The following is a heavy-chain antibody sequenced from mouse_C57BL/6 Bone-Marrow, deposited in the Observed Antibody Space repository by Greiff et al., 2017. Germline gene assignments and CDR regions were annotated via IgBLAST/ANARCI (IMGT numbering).Heavy chain of an antibody. CDR3: ARILGLDY. CDR2: IDPSDSYT. Sequence: QVQLQQPGAELVGPGTSVKLSCKASGYTFTSYWMHWVKQRPGQGLEWIGVIDPSDSYTNYNQKFKGKATLTVDTSSSTAYMQLSSLTSEDSAVYYCARILGLDYWGQGTTLTVSS. J-gene: IGHJ2*01. D-gene: IGHD4-1*01. V-gene: IGHV1-59*01. CDR1: GYTFTSYW.